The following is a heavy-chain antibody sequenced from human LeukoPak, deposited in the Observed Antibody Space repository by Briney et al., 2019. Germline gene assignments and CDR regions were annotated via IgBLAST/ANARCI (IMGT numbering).Heavy chain of an antibody. Sequence: SETLSLTCTVSGGSISSYYWSWIRQPAGKGLEWIGRIYTSGSTNYNPSLKSRVTISVDTSKNQFSLKVTSVTAGDTAIYYCVRHGESGRHHAYFDYWGHGALVTVSS. D-gene: IGHD3-10*01. J-gene: IGHJ4*01. CDR3: VRHGESGRHHAYFDY. CDR2: IYTSGST. V-gene: IGHV4-4*07. CDR1: GGSISSYY.